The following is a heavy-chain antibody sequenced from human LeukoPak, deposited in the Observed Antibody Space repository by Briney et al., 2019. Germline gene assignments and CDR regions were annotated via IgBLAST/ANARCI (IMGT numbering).Heavy chain of an antibody. D-gene: IGHD3-3*01. CDR3: ARDAYDDSSES. CDR1: GFPFNLYW. CDR2: LNPDGSHK. V-gene: IGHV3-7*01. Sequence: GGSLRLSCAASGFPFNLYWMPWVRESPGKGLEWVANLNPDGSHKFYADSVKGRFTISRDNAENSVFLQMNSLRAEDTAFYYCARDAYDDSSESWGQGTLVTVSS. J-gene: IGHJ5*02.